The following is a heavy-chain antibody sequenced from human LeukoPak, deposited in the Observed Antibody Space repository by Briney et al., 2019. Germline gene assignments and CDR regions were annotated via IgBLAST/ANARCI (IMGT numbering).Heavy chain of an antibody. D-gene: IGHD1-14*01. CDR2: IYYSGST. CDR1: GGSISSYY. CDR3: ARVDTGNYYGMDV. Sequence: PSETLSLTCTVSGGSISSYYWSWIRQPPGKGLEWIGYIYYSGSTNYNPSLKSRVTISVDTSKNQFSLKLSSVTAADTAVYYCARVDTGNYYGMDVWGQGTTVTVSS. V-gene: IGHV4-59*01. J-gene: IGHJ6*02.